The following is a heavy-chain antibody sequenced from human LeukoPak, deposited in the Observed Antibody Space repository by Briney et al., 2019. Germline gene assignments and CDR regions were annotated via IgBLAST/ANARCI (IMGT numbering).Heavy chain of an antibody. Sequence: GGSLRLSCAASGFTFSSYSMNWVRQAPGKGREWVSSISSSSSYIYYADSVKGRFTISRDNAKNSLYLQMNSLRAEDTAVYYCAREGAYCSGGSCYSALDYWGQGTLVTVSS. CDR3: AREGAYCSGGSCYSALDY. CDR2: ISSSSSYI. J-gene: IGHJ4*02. CDR1: GFTFSSYS. D-gene: IGHD2-15*01. V-gene: IGHV3-21*01.